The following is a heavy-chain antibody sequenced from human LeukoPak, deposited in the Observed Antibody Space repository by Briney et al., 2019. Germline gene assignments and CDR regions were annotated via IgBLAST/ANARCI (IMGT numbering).Heavy chain of an antibody. V-gene: IGHV1-69*13. Sequence: GASVKVSCKASGGTFSSYAISWVRQAPGQGLEWMGGIIPIFGIANYAQKFQGRVTITADESTSTAYMELSSLRSEDTAVYYCARSRDYDFWSGYSNFDYWGQGTLVTVSS. J-gene: IGHJ4*02. CDR1: GGTFSSYA. D-gene: IGHD3-3*01. CDR3: ARSRDYDFWSGYSNFDY. CDR2: IIPIFGIA.